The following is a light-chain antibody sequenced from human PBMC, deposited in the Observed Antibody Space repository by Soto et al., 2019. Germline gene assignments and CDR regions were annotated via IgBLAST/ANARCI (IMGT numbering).Light chain of an antibody. J-gene: IGLJ3*02. CDR2: SND. CDR1: SPNIGTNT. V-gene: IGLV1-44*01. CDR3: AVWDGSLNGWV. Sequence: QSVLTQPPSASGTPGQRVTISCSGSSPNIGTNTVNWYQQFPGTAPELLIYSNDQRPSGVPDRFSGSKSGTSASLAIGGLQSDDEADYYCAVWDGSLNGWVFGGGTKLTVL.